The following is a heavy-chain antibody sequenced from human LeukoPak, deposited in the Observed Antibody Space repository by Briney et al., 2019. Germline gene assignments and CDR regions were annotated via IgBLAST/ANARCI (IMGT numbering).Heavy chain of an antibody. D-gene: IGHD3-10*01. V-gene: IGHV4-38-2*02. CDR3: ARTRYYYNSRSYGAPYYFDY. J-gene: IGHJ4*02. CDR1: GYSISSGYY. CDR2: IYYSGST. Sequence: SETLSLTCTVSGYSISSGYYWAWIRQPPGKGLEWIGSIYYSGSTYYNPSLKSRVTISVDTPKNQFSLKLSSVTAADTAVYYCARTRYYYNSRSYGAPYYFDYWGQGTLVTVSS.